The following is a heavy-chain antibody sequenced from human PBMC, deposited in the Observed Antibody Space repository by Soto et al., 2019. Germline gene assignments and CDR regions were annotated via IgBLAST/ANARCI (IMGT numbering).Heavy chain of an antibody. J-gene: IGHJ6*02. CDR1: GGTFSSLD. CDR2: IIPISETT. CDR3: ARALLSHSYDSGGYVSYFHAMDV. V-gene: IGHV1-69*06. D-gene: IGHD3-22*01. Sequence: QVQLVQSGAEVKKPGSSVKVSCKASGGTFSSLDINWVRQAPGQGLEWMGGIIPISETTNYAQLFQGRVSIVADISTSIAYMELSRLRSEDTAVYYCARALLSHSYDSGGYVSYFHAMDVWGQGTPVTVSS.